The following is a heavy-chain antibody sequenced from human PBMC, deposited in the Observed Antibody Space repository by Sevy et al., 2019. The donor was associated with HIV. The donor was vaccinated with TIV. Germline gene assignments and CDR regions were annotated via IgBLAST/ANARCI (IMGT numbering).Heavy chain of an antibody. V-gene: IGHV1-2*02. J-gene: IGHJ4*02. CDR2: INPDSGDP. CDR1: GYTFTGYY. Sequence: ASVKVSCKASGYTFTGYYMHWMRQAPGQGLEWIGWINPDSGDPTYAPKFQGRVTLTRDTSISTAYMDLSRLKSDDTAVYYCVRDDRDGYFEYWGQGTLVTVSS. CDR3: VRDDRDGYFEY.